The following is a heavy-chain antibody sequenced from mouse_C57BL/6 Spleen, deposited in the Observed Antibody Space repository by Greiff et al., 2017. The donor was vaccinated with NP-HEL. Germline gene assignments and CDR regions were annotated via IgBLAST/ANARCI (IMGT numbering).Heavy chain of an antibody. CDR3: ARDRGTTVGYYV. Sequence: EVQLQQSGPGLVKPSQSLSLTCSVTGYSITSGYYWNWIRQFPGNKLEWMGYISYDGSNNYNPSLKNRISITRDTSKNQFFLKLNSVTTEDTATYYCARDRGTTVGYYVWGTGTTVTVSS. D-gene: IGHD1-1*01. J-gene: IGHJ1*03. CDR2: ISYDGSN. CDR1: GYSITSGYY. V-gene: IGHV3-6*01.